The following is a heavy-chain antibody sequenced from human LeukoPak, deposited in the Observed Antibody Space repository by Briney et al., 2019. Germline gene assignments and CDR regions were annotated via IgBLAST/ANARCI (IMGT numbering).Heavy chain of an antibody. CDR2: INPNSGGT. CDR1: VYTFTGYY. V-gene: IGHV1-2*02. Sequence: GASVKVSCKASVYTFTGYYMHWVRQAPGHGLEWMGWINPNSGGTNYAQKFQGRVTMTRDTSISTAYMELSRLRSDDTAVYYCARAPSGGKLRYFDWLFYFDYWGQGTLVTVSS. CDR3: ARAPSGGKLRYFDWLFYFDY. J-gene: IGHJ4*02. D-gene: IGHD3-9*01.